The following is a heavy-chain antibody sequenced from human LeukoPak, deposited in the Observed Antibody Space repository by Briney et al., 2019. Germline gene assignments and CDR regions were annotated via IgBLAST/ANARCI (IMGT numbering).Heavy chain of an antibody. V-gene: IGHV3-11*01. CDR1: GFTFSDYY. Sequence: GGSLRLSCAASGFTFSDYYMSWIRQAPGKGLEWVSYISSSGSTIYYAVSVKGRFTISRDNAKNSLYLQMNSLRAEDTAVYYCARDLRYYYDSSGYFGIDYWGQGTLVTVSS. CDR3: ARDLRYYYDSSGYFGIDY. D-gene: IGHD3-22*01. CDR2: ISSSGSTI. J-gene: IGHJ4*02.